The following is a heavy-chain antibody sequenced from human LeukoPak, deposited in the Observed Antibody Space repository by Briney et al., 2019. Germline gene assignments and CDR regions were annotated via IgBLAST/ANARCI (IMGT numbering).Heavy chain of an antibody. J-gene: IGHJ4*02. CDR1: GFTFSSYA. CDR2: ISGSGGST. Sequence: GGSLRLSCAASGFTFSSYAMSWVRQAPGKGLEWVSAISGSGGSTYYADSVKGRFTISRDNSKNTLYLQMNSLRAEDTAVYYCAKDLYDSSGYYYGFFDYWGQGTLVTVSS. D-gene: IGHD3-22*01. CDR3: AKDLYDSSGYYYGFFDY. V-gene: IGHV3-23*01.